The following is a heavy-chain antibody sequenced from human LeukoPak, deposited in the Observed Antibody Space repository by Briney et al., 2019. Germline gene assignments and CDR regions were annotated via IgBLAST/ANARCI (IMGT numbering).Heavy chain of an antibody. CDR3: ARLTVTTDLFDY. D-gene: IGHD4-17*01. V-gene: IGHV1-69*04. CDR2: IIPILGIA. CDR1: GGAFSSYA. J-gene: IGHJ4*02. Sequence: ASVKVSCKASGGAFSSYAISWVRQAPGQGLEWMGRIIPILGIANYAQKFQGRVTITADKSTSTAYMELSSLRSEDTAVYYCARLTVTTDLFDYWGQGTLVTVSS.